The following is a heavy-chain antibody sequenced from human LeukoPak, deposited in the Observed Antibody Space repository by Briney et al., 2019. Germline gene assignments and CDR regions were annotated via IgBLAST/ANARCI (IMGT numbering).Heavy chain of an antibody. Sequence: SETLSLTCNVSGASISDYYWSWVRQSPEKGLEWIACLYYSGSSHYNPSLRSRVAISGDTSKNQFSLKLTSVTTADTAVYYCARDLSMADLGWFDPWGQGTLVTVSS. CDR1: GASISDYY. V-gene: IGHV4-59*01. J-gene: IGHJ5*02. CDR2: LYYSGSS. D-gene: IGHD2-8*01. CDR3: ARDLSMADLGWFDP.